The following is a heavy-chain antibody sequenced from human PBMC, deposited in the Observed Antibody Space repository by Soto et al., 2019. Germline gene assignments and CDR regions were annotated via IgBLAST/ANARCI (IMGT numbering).Heavy chain of an antibody. Sequence: ASVKVSCKVSGYTLTELSMHWVRQAPGKGLEWMGGFDPEDGETIYAQKFQGRVTTTEDTSTDTAYMELSSLRSEDTAVYYCAPSYSSGWYGYFDLWGRGTLVTVSS. CDR3: APSYSSGWYGYFDL. CDR2: FDPEDGET. V-gene: IGHV1-24*01. D-gene: IGHD6-19*01. CDR1: GYTLTELS. J-gene: IGHJ2*01.